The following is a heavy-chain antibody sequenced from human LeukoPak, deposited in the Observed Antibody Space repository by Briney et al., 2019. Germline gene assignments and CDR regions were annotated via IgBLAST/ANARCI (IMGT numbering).Heavy chain of an antibody. V-gene: IGHV4-61*02. J-gene: IGHJ3*02. Sequence: SQTLSLTCTVSGGSISSGDYYWSWIRQPPGKGLEWIGRIYTSGSTNYNPSLKSRVAISVDTSKNQFSLKLSSVTAADTAVYYCATSTVYYFDSSGYYSNDACDIWGQGTMVTVSS. CDR3: ATSTVYYFDSSGYYSNDACDI. CDR2: IYTSGST. D-gene: IGHD3-22*01. CDR1: GGSISSGDYY.